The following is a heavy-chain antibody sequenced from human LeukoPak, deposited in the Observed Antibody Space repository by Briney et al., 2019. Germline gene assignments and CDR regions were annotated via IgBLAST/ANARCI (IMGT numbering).Heavy chain of an antibody. Sequence: GGSLRLSCAASGFTFSSYSMTWVRQAPGKGLEWVSSFTSGSRSIYYADSVKGRFTISRDQANNTLYLQMNTLRDEDTAVYYCARGPRYSSYWGQGTLVSVSS. D-gene: IGHD6-13*01. CDR2: FTSGSRSI. CDR3: ARGPRYSSY. J-gene: IGHJ4*02. V-gene: IGHV3-21*04. CDR1: GFTFSSYS.